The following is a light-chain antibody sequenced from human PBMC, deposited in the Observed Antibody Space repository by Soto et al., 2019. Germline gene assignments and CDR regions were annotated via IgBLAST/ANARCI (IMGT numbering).Light chain of an antibody. CDR2: WAS. CDR1: QSVLYSSNNKTY. Sequence: DIVMTQSPDSLAVSLGERATINCKSSQSVLYSSNNKTYLGWYQQKPGQTPKLLIYWASTRASGVPDRFSGSGSGTDFTLTISSLQAEDGAVYYCQQYYSPPYTFGQGTRLEIK. CDR3: QQYYSPPYT. V-gene: IGKV4-1*01. J-gene: IGKJ2*01.